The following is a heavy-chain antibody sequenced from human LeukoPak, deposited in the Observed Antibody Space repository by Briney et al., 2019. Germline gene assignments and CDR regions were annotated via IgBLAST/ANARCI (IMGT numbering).Heavy chain of an antibody. V-gene: IGHV1-2*02. CDR3: ARDPGSYYPTWFDP. D-gene: IGHD3-10*01. J-gene: IGHJ5*02. CDR2: INPNSGGT. Sequence: ASVKVSCKASVYTFTGYYMHRVRQAPGQGLEWMGWINPNSGGTNYAQKFQGRVTMTRDTSISTAYMELSRLRSDDTAVYYCARDPGSYYPTWFDPWGQGTLVTVSS. CDR1: VYTFTGYY.